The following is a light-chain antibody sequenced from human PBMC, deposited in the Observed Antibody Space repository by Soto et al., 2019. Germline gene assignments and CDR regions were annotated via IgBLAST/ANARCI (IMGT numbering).Light chain of an antibody. CDR2: EGS. CDR1: ASDVGSYNF. V-gene: IGLV2-23*01. J-gene: IGLJ3*02. CDR3: CSYAGNSVWL. Sequence: QSVLTQPASVSGSPGRSITISCTGTASDVGSYNFVSWYQQHPGKVPKLIIYEGSRRASGVSNRFSGSKSGSTASLTISGLQDEDEADYYCCSYAGNSVWLFGGGTKVTVL.